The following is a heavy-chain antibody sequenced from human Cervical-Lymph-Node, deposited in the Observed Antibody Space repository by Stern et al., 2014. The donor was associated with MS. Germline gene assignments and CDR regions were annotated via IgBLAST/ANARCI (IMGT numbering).Heavy chain of an antibody. CDR3: TRENWVFIY. CDR1: GFTFTDNH. Sequence: QMQLVQSGAEEKKPGASVKVSCKTSGFTFTDNHFHWVRQAPGQGLEWLGRIDPKNGNTIYAQKFQGRITMTTDTSINTAYMELTRLTSDDTAIYYCTRENWVFIYWGQGTLVTVSS. J-gene: IGHJ4*02. CDR2: IDPKNGNT. D-gene: IGHD3-9*01. V-gene: IGHV1-2*02.